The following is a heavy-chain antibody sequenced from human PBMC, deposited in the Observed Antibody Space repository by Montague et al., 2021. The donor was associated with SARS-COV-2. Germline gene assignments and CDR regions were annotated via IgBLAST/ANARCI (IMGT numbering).Heavy chain of an antibody. CDR3: ARDRDWDDWCGMDV. Sequence: RSLSLSASGFIFSSYEMNWVRQAPGKGLEWISYISSSGGGSTKHYTDSVKGRFTISRDNAKNSLYLQMNSLRVEDTAIYYCARDRDWDDWCGMDVWGQGTTVTVSS. CDR2: ISSSGGGSTK. D-gene: IGHD2-21*01. CDR1: GFIFSSYE. V-gene: IGHV3-48*03. J-gene: IGHJ6*02.